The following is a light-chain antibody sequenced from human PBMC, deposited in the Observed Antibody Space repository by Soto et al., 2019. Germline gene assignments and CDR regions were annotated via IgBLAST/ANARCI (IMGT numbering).Light chain of an antibody. CDR2: EVN. Sequence: QSALTQPPSASGSPGQSVTISCTGASSDVGSYTYVSWYQQHPGKAPKLMIYEVNNRPSGVSNRFSGSKSGNTASLTISGLQAEDEADYYCSSYTSSSTLYVFGTGTKVTVL. J-gene: IGLJ1*01. CDR1: SSDVGSYTY. CDR3: SSYTSSSTLYV. V-gene: IGLV2-14*01.